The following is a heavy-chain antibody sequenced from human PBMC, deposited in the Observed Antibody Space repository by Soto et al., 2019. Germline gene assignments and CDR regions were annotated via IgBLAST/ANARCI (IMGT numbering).Heavy chain of an antibody. CDR3: AREGAATANYGRDV. D-gene: IGHD2-15*01. J-gene: IGHJ6*04. CDR2: VNPNSGGT. CDR1: GYTFTDYY. Sequence: QVQLVQSGAEVKKPGASVKVSCKASGYTFTDYYIHWVRQAPGQGLEWMGWVNPNSGGTNYAQKFQGWVTMTRDTSISTGYMGLSSLKSDDMAVYYCAREGAATANYGRDVWGEGTTVTVSS. V-gene: IGHV1-2*04.